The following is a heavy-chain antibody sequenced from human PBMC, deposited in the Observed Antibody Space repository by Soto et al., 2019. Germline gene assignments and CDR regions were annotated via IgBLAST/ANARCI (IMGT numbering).Heavy chain of an antibody. Sequence: SVKVSCKASGYTFTSYAMHWVRQAPGQRLEWMGWINAGNGNTKYSQKFQGRVTITRDTSASTAYMELSSLRSEDTAVYYCARDSPLAVAHNWFDPWGQGTLVTVSS. CDR3: ARDSPLAVAHNWFDP. CDR2: INAGNGNT. CDR1: GYTFTSYA. D-gene: IGHD6-19*01. V-gene: IGHV1-3*01. J-gene: IGHJ5*02.